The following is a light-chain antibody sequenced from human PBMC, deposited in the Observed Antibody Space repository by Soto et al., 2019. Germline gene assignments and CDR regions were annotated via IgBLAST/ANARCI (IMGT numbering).Light chain of an antibody. J-gene: IGKJ4*01. CDR1: QDIGSY. CDR3: QQLNSYLALT. Sequence: GDRVTITCRASQDIGSYLAWYQQKPGKAPKLLIYAAFILQSGVPSRFSGSGSGTEFTLTISSLQPEDFATYYCQQLNSYLALTFGGGTKVEIK. CDR2: AAF. V-gene: IGKV1-9*01.